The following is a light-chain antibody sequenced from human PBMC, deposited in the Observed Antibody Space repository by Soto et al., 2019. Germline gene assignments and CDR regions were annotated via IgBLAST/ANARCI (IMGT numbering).Light chain of an antibody. V-gene: IGKV3-11*01. CDR1: QSVSSY. CDR3: QQRSTFS. CDR2: GAS. Sequence: EIVLTQSPATLSLSPGERATLSCRASQSVSSYLAWYQQKPGQAPRLLIYGASNRATGIPARFSGSGSWTDFTRPISGLEPEDFAVYYCQQRSTFSFGGGTKVEMK. J-gene: IGKJ4*01.